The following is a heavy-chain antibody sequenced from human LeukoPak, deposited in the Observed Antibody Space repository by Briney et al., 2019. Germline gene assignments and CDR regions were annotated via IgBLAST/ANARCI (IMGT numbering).Heavy chain of an antibody. CDR3: ARSLRIQLWSANFDY. J-gene: IGHJ4*02. Sequence: GASVKVSCKASGYTFTSYGISWVRQAPGQGLEWMGWISAYNGNTNYAQKPQGRVTMTTDTSTSTAYMELRSLRSDDTAVYYCARSLRIQLWSANFDYWGQGTLVTVSS. V-gene: IGHV1-18*01. CDR1: GYTFTSYG. D-gene: IGHD5-18*01. CDR2: ISAYNGNT.